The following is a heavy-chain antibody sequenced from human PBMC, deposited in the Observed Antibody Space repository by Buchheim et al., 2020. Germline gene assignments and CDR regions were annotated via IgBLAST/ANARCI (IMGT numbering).Heavy chain of an antibody. CDR3: VKEGGVSPGTWDFDC. CDR1: GFTFINSA. V-gene: IGHV3-23*04. D-gene: IGHD6-13*01. J-gene: IGHJ4*02. Sequence: QLAESGGGSVQTGESLRLSCEASGFTFINSAMHWVRQAPGKGLEWLSGISGGRSGRDETFYAESVRGRCIISRDNFKNTLYLQINGLRVEDTALYFCVKEGGVSPGTWDFDCWGRGTL. CDR2: ISGGRSGRDET.